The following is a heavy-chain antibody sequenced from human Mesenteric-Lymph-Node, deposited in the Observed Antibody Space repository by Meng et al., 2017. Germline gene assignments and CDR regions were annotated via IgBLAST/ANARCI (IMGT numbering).Heavy chain of an antibody. V-gene: IGHV3-74*01. J-gene: IGHJ1*01. CDR2: INNDGSDT. D-gene: IGHD1-1*01. CDR1: GFTFSSYG. Sequence: GQLGESGLGVGQPGRSRSLSFAAFGFTFSSYGRHRVRQAPGKGLVWVSRINNDGSDTTYADSVKGRFTISRDNAQNMLYLQMNSLRAEDTAVYYCTNDRLNHWGQGALVTVSS. CDR3: TNDRLNH.